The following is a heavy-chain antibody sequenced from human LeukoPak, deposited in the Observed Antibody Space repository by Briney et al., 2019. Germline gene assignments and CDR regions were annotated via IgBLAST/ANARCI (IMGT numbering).Heavy chain of an antibody. D-gene: IGHD3-16*01. CDR1: GFTFSACD. CDR3: ARDWGSMASSGGRGNDY. V-gene: IGHV3-7*01. Sequence: ESLRLSCAASGFTFSACDMSWVWQAPGKGRDWVAKINQDGSEKYYVDSLKGRLTISRDNAKISLYLQMNSLRAGDTAVYYCARDWGSMASSGGRGNDYWGQGTLVTVSS. J-gene: IGHJ4*02. CDR2: INQDGSEK.